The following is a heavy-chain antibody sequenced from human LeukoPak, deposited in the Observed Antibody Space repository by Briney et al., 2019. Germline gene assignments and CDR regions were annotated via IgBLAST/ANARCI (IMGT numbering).Heavy chain of an antibody. CDR2: IYTSGST. J-gene: IGHJ4*02. D-gene: IGHD5-24*01. Sequence: PSETLSLTCTGPAGSISSGSYYWRWIRQPAGKGLERIGRIYTSGSTNYNPSIKSRVTISVDTSKNQFSLKLSSVTAADTAVYYCARSARDGYNSGFDYWGQGTLVTVSS. CDR1: AGSISSGSYY. CDR3: ARSARDGYNSGFDY. V-gene: IGHV4-61*02.